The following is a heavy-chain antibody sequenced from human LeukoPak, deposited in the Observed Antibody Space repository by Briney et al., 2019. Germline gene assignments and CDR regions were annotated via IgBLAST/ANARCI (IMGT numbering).Heavy chain of an antibody. J-gene: IGHJ6*02. V-gene: IGHV3-33*01. D-gene: IGHD3-3*01. CDR2: IWYDGSNK. CDR3: ARDSRSYDFWSGYHYYYYYGMDV. Sequence: GRSLRLSYAASGFTFSSYGMPWVRQAPGKGLEWVAVIWYDGSNKYYADSVKGRFTISRDNSKNTLYLQMNSLRAEDTAVYYCARDSRSYDFWSGYHYYYYYGMDVWGQGTTVTVSS. CDR1: GFTFSSYG.